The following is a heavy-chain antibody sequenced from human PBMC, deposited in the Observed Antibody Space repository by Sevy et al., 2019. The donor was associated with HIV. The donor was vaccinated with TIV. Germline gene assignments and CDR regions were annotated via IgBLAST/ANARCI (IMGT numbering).Heavy chain of an antibody. D-gene: IGHD3-10*01. CDR2: INGDGSEK. Sequence: GGSLRLSCAGSGFTFSGFWMNWVRQAPGRGLEWVANINGDGSEKHYVDSLKGRLTISRDNAQSSVYLQMSRLRFEDTAVYYCTMGHYGLWGRGTLVTVSS. V-gene: IGHV3-7*01. J-gene: IGHJ4*02. CDR3: TMGHYGL. CDR1: GFTFSGFW.